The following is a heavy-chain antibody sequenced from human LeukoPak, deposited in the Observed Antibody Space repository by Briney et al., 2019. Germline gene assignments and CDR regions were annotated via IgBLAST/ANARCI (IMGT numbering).Heavy chain of an antibody. CDR1: GYSISSGYY. D-gene: IGHD3-10*02. V-gene: IGHV4-38-2*02. J-gene: IGHJ4*02. CDR2: IYHSGST. Sequence: SETLSLTCTVSGYSISSGYYWGWIRQPPGKGLEWIGSIYHSGSTYYNPSLKSRVTISVDTSKSQFSLKLSSVTAADTAVYYCARGELWSDFDYWGQGTLVTVSS. CDR3: ARGELWSDFDY.